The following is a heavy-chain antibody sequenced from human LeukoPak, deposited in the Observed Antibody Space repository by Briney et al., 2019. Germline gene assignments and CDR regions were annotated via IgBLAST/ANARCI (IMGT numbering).Heavy chain of an antibody. CDR3: AKGGYASCFDP. CDR1: GFTFSEHS. V-gene: IGHV3-23*05. CDR2: IKRDGSNT. Sequence: GGSLTPSCEASGFTFSEHSMSWVRQAPGKGLEWVSTIKRDGSNTYYTDSVEGRFTISRDNSKNTLYLEMNTLRAEDTAVYYCAKGGYASCFDPWGQGTQVTVPS. D-gene: IGHD2-15*01. J-gene: IGHJ5*02.